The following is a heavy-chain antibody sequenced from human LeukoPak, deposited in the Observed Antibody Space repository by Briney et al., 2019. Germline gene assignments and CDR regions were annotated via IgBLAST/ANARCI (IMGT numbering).Heavy chain of an antibody. CDR1: GSGFTFGNFA. V-gene: IGHV3-23*01. CDR2: ISGSGYYT. D-gene: IGHD3-16*01. Sequence: PGESLRLSCEASGSGFTFGNFALSWVRQAPGKGLEWVSGISGSGYYTYYADSVKGRFTISRDNSKNTLYIQMNSLRAEDTAVYYCAKDGSWGDYYFYFYMDVWGKGTTVTVSS. CDR3: AKDGSWGDYYFYFYMDV. J-gene: IGHJ6*03.